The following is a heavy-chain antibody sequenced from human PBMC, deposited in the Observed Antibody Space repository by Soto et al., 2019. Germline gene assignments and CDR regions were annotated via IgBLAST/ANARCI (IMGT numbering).Heavy chain of an antibody. CDR2: ISGSGGST. Sequence: GWSLRLSCAASGFTFSSYAMSWVCQAPGKGLEWVSAISGSGGSTYYADSVKGRFTISRDNSKNTLYLQMNVLRAEDTAVYYCAKVSGSLWSGYYTSLYYYGMDVWGQGTTVTVSS. D-gene: IGHD3-3*01. V-gene: IGHV3-23*01. J-gene: IGHJ6*02. CDR1: GFTFSSYA. CDR3: AKVSGSLWSGYYTSLYYYGMDV.